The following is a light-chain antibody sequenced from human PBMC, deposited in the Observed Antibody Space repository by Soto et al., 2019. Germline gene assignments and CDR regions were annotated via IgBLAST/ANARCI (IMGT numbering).Light chain of an antibody. CDR2: DAP. CDR3: QQYNSYSWP. CDR1: QSISSW. V-gene: IGKV1-5*01. Sequence: IQMTQYTSTLSSSVGDRVTITCRASQSISSWLAWYQQKPGKAPKLLIYDAPSLESGVPSRFSGSGSGTEFTLTISSLQPDDFATYYCQQYNSYSWPFGQGTKVDIK. J-gene: IGKJ1*01.